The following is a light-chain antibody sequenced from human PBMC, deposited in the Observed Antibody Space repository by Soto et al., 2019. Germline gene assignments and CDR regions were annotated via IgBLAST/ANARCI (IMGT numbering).Light chain of an antibody. V-gene: IGKV3-15*01. CDR1: QGVRTN. CDR2: SAS. CDR3: QQYDAWPVA. Sequence: EMVVTQSPVTLSVSPGERATLSCRASQGVRTNVAWYRQKPGQAPRLLIYSASTRAPGVPARVGGSGSGTEFTLTISNLQSEDFAVYYCQQYDAWPVAFGQGTKLEIK. J-gene: IGKJ2*01.